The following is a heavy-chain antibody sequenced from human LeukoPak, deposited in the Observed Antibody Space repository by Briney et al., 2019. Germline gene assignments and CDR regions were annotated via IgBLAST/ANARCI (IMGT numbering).Heavy chain of an antibody. D-gene: IGHD3-10*01. CDR3: ARLSGSYCFDY. Sequence: GGSLRLSCAASEFTFSDYYMSWTRQAPGKGLEWVSYISSSSTYTNYADAVKGRFTISRDNAKNSLYLQMNSLRAEDTAVYYCARLSGSYCFDYWGQGTLVTVSS. J-gene: IGHJ4*02. V-gene: IGHV3-11*06. CDR2: ISSSSTYT. CDR1: EFTFSDYY.